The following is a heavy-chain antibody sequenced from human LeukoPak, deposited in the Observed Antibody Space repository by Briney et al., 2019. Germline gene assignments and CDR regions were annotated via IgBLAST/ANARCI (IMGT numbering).Heavy chain of an antibody. J-gene: IGHJ4*02. Sequence: GGSLRLSCPVSGFNFGDYWVHWVRQVPGKGLVWVSRISPTGSTTSYADSVKGRFTVSRDNAKNTLYLQVNNLRAEDTAVYYCARGPNSNWSGLDFWGQGTLLTVSS. CDR3: ARGPNSNWSGLDF. CDR2: ISPTGSTT. D-gene: IGHD6-6*01. V-gene: IGHV3-74*01. CDR1: GFNFGDYW.